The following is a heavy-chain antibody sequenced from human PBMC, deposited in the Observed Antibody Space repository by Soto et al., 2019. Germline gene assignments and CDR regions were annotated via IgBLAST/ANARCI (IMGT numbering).Heavy chain of an antibody. D-gene: IGHD2-15*01. V-gene: IGHV1-69*13. Sequence: GASVKVTCKASGGTFSSYAISWLRQAPGQGLEWMGGIIPIFGTANYAQKFQGRVTITADESTSTAYMELSSLRSEDTAVYYCARGCSGGSCYSDWFDPWGQGTLVTVS. CDR2: IIPIFGTA. CDR1: GGTFSSYA. J-gene: IGHJ5*02. CDR3: ARGCSGGSCYSDWFDP.